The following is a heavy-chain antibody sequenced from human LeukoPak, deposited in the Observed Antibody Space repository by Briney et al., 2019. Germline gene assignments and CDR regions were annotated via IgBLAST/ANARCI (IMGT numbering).Heavy chain of an antibody. Sequence: SETLSLTCTVSGGSISSYYWSWIRQSPGKGLEWIGYIHYSGSTNYNPSLKSRVTISVDTSKNQFSLKLRSVTAAETAVYYCARGVGPYFDYWGQGTLVTVSS. J-gene: IGHJ4*02. CDR3: ARGVGPYFDY. CDR1: GGSISSYY. V-gene: IGHV4-59*08. D-gene: IGHD1-26*01. CDR2: IHYSGST.